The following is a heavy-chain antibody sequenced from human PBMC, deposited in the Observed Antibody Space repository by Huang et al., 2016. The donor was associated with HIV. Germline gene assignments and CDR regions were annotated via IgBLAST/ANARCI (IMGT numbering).Heavy chain of an antibody. CDR2: ISAFKVET. Sequence: QAQLMQSGPEVKKPGASVKVSCKTSGYSFTDDGITWVRQAPGQGPEWGGWISAFKVETEIAQRLQGRVTLTTDTSTSMAYMELRSLRFDDTAVYFCARDPKYHRIGYYRQRRGIDVWGQGTMVSVSS. D-gene: IGHD3-22*01. CDR3: ARDPKYHRIGYYRQRRGIDV. J-gene: IGHJ3*01. CDR1: GYSFTDDG. V-gene: IGHV1-18*01.